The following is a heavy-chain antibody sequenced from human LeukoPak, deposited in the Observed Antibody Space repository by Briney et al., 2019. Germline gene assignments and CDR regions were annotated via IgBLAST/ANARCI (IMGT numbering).Heavy chain of an antibody. CDR1: GLTFSSYA. J-gene: IGHJ3*01. CDR3: AKDTNGDYIGAFDF. Sequence: GGSLRLSCAASGLTFSSYAMMWLRQAPGKGLEWVSAIIGNGGWALYADSVKGRFTISRDNSKNTLYLQMSSLRAEDTAVYYCAKDTNGDYIGAFDFWGQGTMVTVSS. V-gene: IGHV3-23*01. CDR2: IIGNGGWA. D-gene: IGHD4-17*01.